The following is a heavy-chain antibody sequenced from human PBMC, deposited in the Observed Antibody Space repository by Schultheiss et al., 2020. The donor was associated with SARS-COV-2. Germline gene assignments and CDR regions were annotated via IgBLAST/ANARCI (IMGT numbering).Heavy chain of an antibody. CDR1: GYSFTSYW. J-gene: IGHJ6*02. Sequence: GESLKISCKGSGYSFTSYWIGWVRQMPGEGLEWMGLIYPSNSDVKYSPSFEGQVTISADKSVNTAYLQWSRLKASDTAMYFCARGGSLYYYAVDVWGQGTTVTVSS. V-gene: IGHV5-51*01. D-gene: IGHD2-15*01. CDR2: IYPSNSDV. CDR3: ARGGSLYYYAVDV.